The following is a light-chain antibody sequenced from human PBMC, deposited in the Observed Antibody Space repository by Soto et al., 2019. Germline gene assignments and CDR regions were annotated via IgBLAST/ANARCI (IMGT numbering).Light chain of an antibody. J-gene: IGKJ1*01. CDR3: QQCCISPPT. Sequence: EIVLTQSPGTLSLSPGERATLSCRTSQSVSSSHLVWYQQKPGQPPRLLIYGASSSATDISDRFSGSGSGTDFTLTISRLEPEDFAVYYCQQCCISPPTFGQGTKVEIK. CDR2: GAS. V-gene: IGKV3-20*01. CDR1: QSVSSSH.